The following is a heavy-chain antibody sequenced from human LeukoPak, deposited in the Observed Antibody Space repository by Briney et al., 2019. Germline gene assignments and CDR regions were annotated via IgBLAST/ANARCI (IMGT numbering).Heavy chain of an antibody. Sequence: PGGSLRLSCAASGFTFSSYSMNWVRQAPGKGLEWVSSISSSSSYIYYADSVKGRFTISRDNAKNSLYLQMNGLRAEDTAVYYCARERDGSYYGEGGYWGQGTLVTVSS. CDR1: GFTFSSYS. D-gene: IGHD1-26*01. CDR3: ARERDGSYYGEGGY. J-gene: IGHJ4*02. V-gene: IGHV3-21*01. CDR2: ISSSSSYI.